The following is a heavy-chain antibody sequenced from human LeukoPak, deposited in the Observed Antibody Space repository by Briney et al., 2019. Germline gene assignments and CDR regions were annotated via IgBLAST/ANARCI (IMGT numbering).Heavy chain of an antibody. CDR3: AKDLGIAAAGSDAFDI. CDR1: RFTFDVYS. D-gene: IGHD6-13*01. V-gene: IGHV3-9*03. Sequence: SLRLSCAASRFTFDVYSMHWVRQPSGRAREWVIGIRWHSGNIVYADSVKGRFTISRDNAKNSLYLQMNSLRAEDMALYCCAKDLGIAAAGSDAFDIWGQGTMVTVSS. J-gene: IGHJ3*02. CDR2: IRWHSGNI.